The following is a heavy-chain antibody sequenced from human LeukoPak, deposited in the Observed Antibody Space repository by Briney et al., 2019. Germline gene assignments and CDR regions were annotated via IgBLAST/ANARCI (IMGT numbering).Heavy chain of an antibody. CDR2: IYYSGST. V-gene: IGHV4-39*07. J-gene: IGHJ4*02. D-gene: IGHD3-9*01. CDR3: AGGQVLRYFDWLLRPPPPDY. CDR1: DGSISSSSYY. Sequence: SETLSLTCTVSDGSISSSSYYWGWIRQPPGKGLEWIGSIYYSGSTYYNPSLKSRVTISVDTSKNQFSLKLSSVTAADTAVYYCAGGQVLRYFDWLLRPPPPDYWGQGTLVTVSS.